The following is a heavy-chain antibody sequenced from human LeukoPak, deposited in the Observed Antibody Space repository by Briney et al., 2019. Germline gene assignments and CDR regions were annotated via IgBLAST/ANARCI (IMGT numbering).Heavy chain of an antibody. D-gene: IGHD5-12*01. CDR3: ARGAGYSGYEKMDNWFDP. CDR2: INHSGST. Sequence: PSETLSLTCAVYGGSFSGYYWSWIRQPPGKGLEWIGEINHSGSTNYNPSLKSRVTISVDTSKNQFSLKLSSVTAADTAVYYCARGAGYSGYEKMDNWFDPWGQGTLVTVSS. J-gene: IGHJ5*02. CDR1: GGSFSGYY. V-gene: IGHV4-34*01.